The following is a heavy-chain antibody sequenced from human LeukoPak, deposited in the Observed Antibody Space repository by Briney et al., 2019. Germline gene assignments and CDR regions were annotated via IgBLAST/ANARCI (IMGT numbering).Heavy chain of an antibody. J-gene: IGHJ4*02. CDR3: ARESSSTSCLDY. CDR2: IYYSGST. V-gene: IGHV4-31*03. CDR1: GGSISSGGYY. Sequence: PSQTLSLTCTVSGGSISSGGYYWSWIRQHPGKGLEWIGYIYYSGSTYYNPSLKSRVTISADTSKNQFSLKLSSVTAADTAVYYCARESSSTSCLDYWGQGTLVTVSS. D-gene: IGHD2-2*01.